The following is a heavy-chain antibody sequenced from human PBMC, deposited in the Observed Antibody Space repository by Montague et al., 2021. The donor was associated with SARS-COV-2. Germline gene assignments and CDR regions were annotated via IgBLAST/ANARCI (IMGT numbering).Heavy chain of an antibody. V-gene: IGHV4-59*01. CDR3: ARGLENYGSGSHHSDP. J-gene: IGHJ5*02. D-gene: IGHD3-10*01. CDR2: IYHSGST. Sequence: SETLSLTCAVSGGPITSYYWNWIRRPPGKGLEYIGYIYHSGSTTYNPSLKSRVSISVDTSKNQFSLKLRSVTAADTAVYYCARGLENYGSGSHHSDPWGQGTLVTVSS. CDR1: GGPITSYY.